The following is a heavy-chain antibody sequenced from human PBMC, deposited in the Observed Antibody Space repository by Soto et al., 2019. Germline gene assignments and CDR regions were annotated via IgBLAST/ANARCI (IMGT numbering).Heavy chain of an antibody. CDR1: GYTFTNYN. CDR2: INPNTDDA. V-gene: IGHV1-46*01. J-gene: IGHJ5*02. Sequence: QVQLVQSGAEVRKPGASVKVSCKASGYTFTNYNMHWVRQAPGQGLEWLGIINPNTDDATYAEKFQGRFTVTMDTPEATGYIELSSLSSDDTAIYFCAGAYYSGNWPNAWLDPWGQGTLVTVSS. D-gene: IGHD5-12*01. CDR3: AGAYYSGNWPNAWLDP.